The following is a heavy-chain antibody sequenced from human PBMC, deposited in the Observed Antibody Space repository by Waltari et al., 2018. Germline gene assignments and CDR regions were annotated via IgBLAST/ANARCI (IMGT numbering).Heavy chain of an antibody. CDR2: IIPIFGTA. Sequence: QVQLVQSGAEVKKPGSSVKVSCKASGGTFSSYAISWVRQAPGQGLEWMGGIIPIFGTANYAQKFQGRVTITADESTSTAYMELSSLRSEDTAVYYCARAVTHYYGSGSYSIYYYYMDVWGKGTTVTVSS. D-gene: IGHD3-10*01. V-gene: IGHV1-69*01. CDR3: ARAVTHYYGSGSYSIYYYYMDV. CDR1: GGTFSSYA. J-gene: IGHJ6*03.